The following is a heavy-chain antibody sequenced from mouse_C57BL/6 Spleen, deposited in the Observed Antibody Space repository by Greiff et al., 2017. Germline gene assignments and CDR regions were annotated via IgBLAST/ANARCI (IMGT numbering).Heavy chain of an antibody. CDR2: IHPNSGST. Sequence: QVQLQQPGAELVKPGASVKLSCKASGYTFTSYWMHWVKQRPGQGLEWIGMIHPNSGSTNYNEKFKSKATLTVDKSSSTAYMQLSSLTSEDSAVYYCARPSDGYYGFAYWGQGTLVTVSA. CDR3: ARPSDGYYGFAY. J-gene: IGHJ3*01. V-gene: IGHV1-64*01. D-gene: IGHD2-3*01. CDR1: GYTFTSYW.